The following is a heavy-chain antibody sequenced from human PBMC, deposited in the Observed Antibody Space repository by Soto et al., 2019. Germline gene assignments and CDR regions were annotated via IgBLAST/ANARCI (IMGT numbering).Heavy chain of an antibody. Sequence: QVHLVESGGGLVQPGRSLRLSCAASGFTFSSYGMHWVRQAPGKGLEWVAVISYDGSNKYYADSVKGRFTISRDNSKNTLYLQMNSRRAEDTAVYYCAKRAVAGSLSWFDPWGQGTLVTVSS. CDR2: ISYDGSNK. J-gene: IGHJ5*02. CDR1: GFTFSSYG. D-gene: IGHD6-19*01. V-gene: IGHV3-30*18. CDR3: AKRAVAGSLSWFDP.